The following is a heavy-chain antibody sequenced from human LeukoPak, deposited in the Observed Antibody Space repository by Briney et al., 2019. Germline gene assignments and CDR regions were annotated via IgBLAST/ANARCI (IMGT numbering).Heavy chain of an antibody. D-gene: IGHD1-1*01. V-gene: IGHV4-59*06. J-gene: IGHJ4*02. CDR1: GGSISSYY. CDR2: IYQSGST. CDR3: ARGFRGTADY. Sequence: PSETLSLTCTVSGGSISSYYWIWIRQHPGKGLEWIGYIYQSGSTYYNPSLKSRVTISVDTSKNQFSLKLSSVTAADTAVYYCARGFRGTADYWGQGTLVTVSS.